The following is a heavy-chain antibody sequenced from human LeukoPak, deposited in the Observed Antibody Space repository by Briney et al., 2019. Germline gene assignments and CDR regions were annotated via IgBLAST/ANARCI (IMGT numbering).Heavy chain of an antibody. J-gene: IGHJ5*02. V-gene: IGHV1-2*02. CDR1: GGTFSSYA. D-gene: IGHD6-19*01. CDR3: AREVEIAVAGFPGGAKFDP. Sequence: VSVKVSCKASGGTFSSYAISWVRQAPGQGLEWMGWINPNSGGTNYAQKFQGRVTMTRDTSTSTAYMELSRLRSDDTVVYYCAREVEIAVAGFPGGAKFDPWGQGTLVTVSS. CDR2: INPNSGGT.